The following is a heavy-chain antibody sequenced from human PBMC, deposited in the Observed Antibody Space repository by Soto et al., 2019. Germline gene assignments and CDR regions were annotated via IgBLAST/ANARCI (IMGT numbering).Heavy chain of an antibody. Sequence: SVKVSCKASGGTFSRYTITWVRQAPGQGLEWMGGITPMFGTPNYAQKFQGRVTITADEPTSTAYMELSSLRSEDTAMYYCARDGTLYDSSAYYYLYWGQGTLVTVSS. V-gene: IGHV1-69*13. CDR2: ITPMFGTP. D-gene: IGHD3-22*01. CDR1: GGTFSRYT. J-gene: IGHJ4*02. CDR3: ARDGTLYDSSAYYYLY.